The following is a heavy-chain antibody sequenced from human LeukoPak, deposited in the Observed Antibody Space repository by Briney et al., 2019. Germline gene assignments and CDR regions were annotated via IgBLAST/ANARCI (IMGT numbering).Heavy chain of an antibody. CDR2: INHRGST. V-gene: IGHV4-34*01. J-gene: IGHJ2*01. CDR1: GGSLSGYF. Sequence: SETLSLTCALYGGSLSGYFWSWIPPPPGKGLEWIGEINHRGSTNYTPSLKSRVNISVATSKNQFPLNLSSLTGGPTAVYYCARSNFHYWYFDLWGRGTLVTVSS. D-gene: IGHD4/OR15-4a*01. CDR3: ARSNFHYWYFDL.